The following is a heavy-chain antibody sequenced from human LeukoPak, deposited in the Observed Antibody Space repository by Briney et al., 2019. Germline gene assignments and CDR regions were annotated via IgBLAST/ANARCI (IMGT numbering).Heavy chain of an antibody. Sequence: GGSLRLSCAASGFTFSSYEMNWVRQAPGKGLEWVSYISSSGSTIYYADSVKGRFTNSRDNAKNSLYLQMNSLRAEDTAVYYCARGYYYDSRWGQGTLVTVSS. CDR3: ARGYYYDSR. V-gene: IGHV3-48*03. CDR2: ISSSGSTI. J-gene: IGHJ4*02. CDR1: GFTFSSYE. D-gene: IGHD3-22*01.